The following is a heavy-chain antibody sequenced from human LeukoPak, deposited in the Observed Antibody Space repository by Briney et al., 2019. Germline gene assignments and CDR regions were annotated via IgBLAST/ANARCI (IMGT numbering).Heavy chain of an antibody. CDR2: ISAYNGDT. CDR3: ARDRRGVRGIITNWFDP. CDR1: GYTFISYG. J-gene: IGHJ5*02. Sequence: GASVKVSCKASGYTFISYGISWVRQAPGQGLEWMGWISAYNGDTNYAQKLQGRVTMTTDTSTSTAYMELGSLRSDDTAVYYCARDRRGVRGIITNWFDPWGQGTLVTVSS. D-gene: IGHD3-10*01. V-gene: IGHV1-18*01.